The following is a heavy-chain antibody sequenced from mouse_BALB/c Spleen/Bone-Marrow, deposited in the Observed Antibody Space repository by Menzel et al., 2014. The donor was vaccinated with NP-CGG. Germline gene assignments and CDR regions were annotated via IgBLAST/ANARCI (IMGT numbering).Heavy chain of an antibody. D-gene: IGHD1-2*01. V-gene: IGHV3-1*02. J-gene: IGHJ3*01. CDR3: AREARTTAGFAY. CDR1: AYSITSGYG. Sequence: EVQLVESGPVLVKPSQSLSLTCTVTAYSITSGYGWHWIRQFPGNKLEWMRYIHYSGSTHYNPSLKSRISITRDTSKNQFFLQLNSVTTEDTATYRGAREARTTAGFAYWGQGTLVTVSA. CDR2: IHYSGST.